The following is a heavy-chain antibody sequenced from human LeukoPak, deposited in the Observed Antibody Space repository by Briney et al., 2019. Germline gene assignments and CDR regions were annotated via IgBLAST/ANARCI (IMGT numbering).Heavy chain of an antibody. CDR2: IYHSGST. Sequence: PSETLSLTCTVSGYSISSGYYWGWIRQPPGKGLEWIGSIYHSGSTYYNPSLKSRVTISVDTSKNQFSLKLSSVTAADTAVYYCAREEVTAIGYWGQGTLVTVSS. J-gene: IGHJ4*02. D-gene: IGHD2-21*02. CDR1: GYSISSGYY. V-gene: IGHV4-38-2*02. CDR3: AREEVTAIGY.